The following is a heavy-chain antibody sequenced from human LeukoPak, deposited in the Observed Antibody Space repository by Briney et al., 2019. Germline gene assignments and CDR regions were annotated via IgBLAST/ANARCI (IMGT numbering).Heavy chain of an antibody. CDR2: ISAYNGNT. Sequence: ASVKVSCKASGYTFTSYGITWVRQAPGQGLEWMGWISAYNGNTNYAQKFQGRVTMTIDTSTSTAYMELRSLRSDDTAVYYCARGAYYDSSGYYGATLYYYGTDVWGQGTTVTVSS. CDR3: ARGAYYDSSGYYGATLYYYGTDV. CDR1: GYTFTSYG. V-gene: IGHV1-18*01. J-gene: IGHJ6*02. D-gene: IGHD3-22*01.